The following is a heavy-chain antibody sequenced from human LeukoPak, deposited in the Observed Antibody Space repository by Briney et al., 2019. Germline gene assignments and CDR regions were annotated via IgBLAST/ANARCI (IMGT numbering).Heavy chain of an antibody. CDR3: ERVGMDYYDSSGCQDSFDY. J-gene: IGHJ4*02. CDR1: GYSFTRYW. D-gene: IGHD3-22*01. CDR2: IDPSDSYT. Sequence: GESLKISWKGSGYSFTRYWISWGRQMPGKGLEWMGRIDPSDSYTNYSPSFQGHVTISAEKPISTAYLPWSSPKPPDTAMYYCERVGMDYYDSSGCQDSFDYWGQGTLVTVSS. V-gene: IGHV5-10-1*01.